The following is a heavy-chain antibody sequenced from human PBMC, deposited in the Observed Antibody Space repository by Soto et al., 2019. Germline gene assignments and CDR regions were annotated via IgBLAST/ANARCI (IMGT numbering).Heavy chain of an antibody. J-gene: IGHJ5*02. D-gene: IGHD2-15*01. CDR2: IYHSGST. V-gene: IGHV4-4*02. CDR1: GGSISSSNW. Sequence: QVQLQESGPGLVKPSGTLSLTCAVSGGSISSSNWWSWVRQPPGKGLEWIGEIYHSGSTNHNPSLKSRVTTPVDKSKNQFSLKLSSVTAADTAVYYCARAHCSGGSCYSVQHWFDPWGQGTLVTVSS. CDR3: ARAHCSGGSCYSVQHWFDP.